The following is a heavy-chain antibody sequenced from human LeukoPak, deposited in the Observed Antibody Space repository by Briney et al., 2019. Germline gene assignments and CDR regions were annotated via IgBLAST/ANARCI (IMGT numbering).Heavy chain of an antibody. CDR3: ARDPYSGSYGNNYYYYMDV. V-gene: IGHV3-48*03. CDR1: GFTFSRFE. CDR2: ISTGTYI. Sequence: GGSLRLSCVAAGFTFSRFEMNWVRQAPGKGLEWISHISTGTYIAYTDSVKGRFTISRDNAKNSLYLQMNSLRAEDTAVYYCARDPYSGSYGNNYYYYMDVWGKGTTVTISS. D-gene: IGHD5-12*01. J-gene: IGHJ6*03.